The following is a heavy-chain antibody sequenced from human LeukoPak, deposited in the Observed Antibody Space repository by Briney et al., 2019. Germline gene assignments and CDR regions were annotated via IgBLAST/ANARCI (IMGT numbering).Heavy chain of an antibody. D-gene: IGHD1-7*01. CDR3: AKGWNYGVNYYYYYMDV. Sequence: GGSLRLSCAASGFTFSSYAMSWVRQAPGKGLEWVSAISGSGGSTYYADSVKGRFTISRDNSKNTLYLQMNSLRAEDTAVCYCAKGWNYGVNYYYYYMDVWGKGTTVTVSS. J-gene: IGHJ6*03. CDR2: ISGSGGST. V-gene: IGHV3-23*01. CDR1: GFTFSSYA.